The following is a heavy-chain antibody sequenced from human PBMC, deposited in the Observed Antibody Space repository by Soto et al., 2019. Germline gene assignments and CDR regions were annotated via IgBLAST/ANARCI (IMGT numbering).Heavy chain of an antibody. Sequence: SLRLSCAASGLSINSYTMNWVRQAPGKGLEWVSSIGSYSSYMFYADSVKGRFTISRDNAKNSLYLQMNSLRAEDTAVYYCASPKGGAFDIWGQGTMVTVSS. D-gene: IGHD3-16*01. CDR1: GLSINSYT. CDR3: ASPKGGAFDI. J-gene: IGHJ3*02. V-gene: IGHV3-21*01. CDR2: IGSYSSYM.